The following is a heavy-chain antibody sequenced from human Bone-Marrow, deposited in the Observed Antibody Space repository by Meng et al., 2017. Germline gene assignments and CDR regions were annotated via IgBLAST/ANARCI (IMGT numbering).Heavy chain of an antibody. D-gene: IGHD3-22*01. CDR3: ASLQPIVVVIGRKDYYFDY. CDR1: GGTFSSYA. J-gene: IGHJ4*02. CDR2: IIPIFGTA. Sequence: GRGVRAGGGGKKPGSSGKVSCKASGGTFSSYAISWVRQAPGQGLEWMGGIIPIFGTANYAQKFQGRVTITADESTSTAYMELSSLRSEDTAVYYCASLQPIVVVIGRKDYYFDYWGQGTLVTVSS. V-gene: IGHV1-69*01.